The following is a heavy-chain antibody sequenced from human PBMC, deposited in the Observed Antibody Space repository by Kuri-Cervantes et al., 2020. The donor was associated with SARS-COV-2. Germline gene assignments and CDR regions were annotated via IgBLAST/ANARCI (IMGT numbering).Heavy chain of an antibody. V-gene: IGHV1-69*13. D-gene: IGHD4-17*01. Sequence: SVKVSCKASGGTFSSYAVSWVRQAPGQGLEWMGGIIPILDTPNYAQKFQGRVTITADESTSTAFMELSSLRSEDTAVYYCARDRTVTTLYYYYMDVWGKGTTVTVSS. J-gene: IGHJ6*03. CDR2: IIPILDTP. CDR1: GGTFSSYA. CDR3: ARDRTVTTLYYYYMDV.